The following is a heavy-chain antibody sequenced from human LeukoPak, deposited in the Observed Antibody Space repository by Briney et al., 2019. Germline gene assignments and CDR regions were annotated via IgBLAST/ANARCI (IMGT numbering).Heavy chain of an antibody. Sequence: GGSLRLSRAASGFTFSNFAMSWVRQAPGKGLQWVSAISDSGGATSYADSVKGRFTISRDNSKNTLYLQMNSLRAEDTAVYYCAKVGVGWVAFEYWGQGTLVTVSS. J-gene: IGHJ4*02. V-gene: IGHV3-23*01. D-gene: IGHD3-16*01. CDR1: GFTFSNFA. CDR3: AKVGVGWVAFEY. CDR2: ISDSGGAT.